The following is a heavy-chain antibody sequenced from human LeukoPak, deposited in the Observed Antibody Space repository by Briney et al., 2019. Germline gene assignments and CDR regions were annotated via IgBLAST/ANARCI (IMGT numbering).Heavy chain of an antibody. J-gene: IGHJ4*02. CDR2: ISSNGGST. V-gene: IGHV3-64*01. CDR3: ARSYYYDF. Sequence: GGSLRLSCAASGFTFSSYAMHWVRQAPGKGLEYVSAISSNGGSTCYANSVKGRFTISRDNSKNTLYLQMGSLRAEDMAVYYCARSYYYDFWGQGTLVTVSS. CDR1: GFTFSSYA.